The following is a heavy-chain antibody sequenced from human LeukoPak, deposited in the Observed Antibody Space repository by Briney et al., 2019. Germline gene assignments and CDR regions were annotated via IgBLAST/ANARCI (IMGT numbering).Heavy chain of an antibody. CDR1: GYTFTGYY. Sequence: GASVKVSCKASGYTFTGYYMHWVRQAPGQGLEWMGWINPNSGGTNYAQKFQGRVTMTRDTSTSTAYMELSRLRSDDTAVYYCARASSSGYYHNWFDPWGQGTLVTVSS. D-gene: IGHD3-22*01. J-gene: IGHJ5*02. CDR3: ARASSSGYYHNWFDP. V-gene: IGHV1-2*02. CDR2: INPNSGGT.